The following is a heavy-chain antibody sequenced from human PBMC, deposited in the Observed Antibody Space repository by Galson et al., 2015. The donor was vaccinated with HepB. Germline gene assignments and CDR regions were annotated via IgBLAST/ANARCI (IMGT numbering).Heavy chain of an antibody. V-gene: IGHV6-1*01. D-gene: IGHD3-22*01. CDR2: TYYRSKWRN. CDR1: GDSVSSDSAT. J-gene: IGHJ3*02. CDR3: ARVPLLFVDAVGYDAFDI. Sequence: CAISGDSVSSDSATWNWIRQSPSGGLEWLGRTYYRSKWRNDYALSVKSRISINADTSKNQISLQLNSVSPEDTAVYYCARVPLLFVDAVGYDAFDIWGQGTLVTVSS.